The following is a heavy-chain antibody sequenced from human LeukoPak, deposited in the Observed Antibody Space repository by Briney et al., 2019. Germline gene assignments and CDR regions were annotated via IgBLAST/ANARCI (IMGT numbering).Heavy chain of an antibody. Sequence: ASVKVSCKASGYTFTSYYMHWVRQAPGQGLEWMGIINPSGGSTNYAQKFQGRVTMTRDTSTSTVYMELSSLRSEDTATYYCARLRDYGDERDSFDFWGQGPMVTVSS. V-gene: IGHV1-46*03. CDR3: ARLRDYGDERDSFDF. J-gene: IGHJ3*01. CDR1: GYTFTSYY. CDR2: INPSGGST. D-gene: IGHD4-17*01.